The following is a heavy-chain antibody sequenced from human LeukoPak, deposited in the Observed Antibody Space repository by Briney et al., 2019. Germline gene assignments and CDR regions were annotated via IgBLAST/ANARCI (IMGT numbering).Heavy chain of an antibody. Sequence: SETLSLTCTVSGYSISSGYYWGWIRQPPGKGLEWIGSIYHSGSTYYNPSLKSRVTISVDTSKNQFSLKLSSVPAPDPAVYYCARGPHWNYDYWGQGTLVTVSS. D-gene: IGHD1-7*01. CDR2: IYHSGST. CDR1: GYSISSGYY. CDR3: ARGPHWNYDY. J-gene: IGHJ4*02. V-gene: IGHV4-38-2*02.